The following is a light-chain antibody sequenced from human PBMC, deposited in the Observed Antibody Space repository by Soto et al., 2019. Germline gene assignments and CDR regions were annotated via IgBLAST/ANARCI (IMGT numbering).Light chain of an antibody. CDR1: ESISSW. CDR3: QQYNNWPPWT. CDR2: KAS. Sequence: DIQMTQSPSTLSASVGDRVTITCRASESISSWLAWYQQKPGKAPKLLIYKASNLESGVPSRFSGSGSGTEFTLTISSLQSEDFAVYYCQQYNNWPPWTFGQGTKVDIK. V-gene: IGKV1-5*03. J-gene: IGKJ1*01.